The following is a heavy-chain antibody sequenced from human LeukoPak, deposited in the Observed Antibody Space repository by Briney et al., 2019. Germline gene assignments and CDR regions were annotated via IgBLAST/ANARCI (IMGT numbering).Heavy chain of an antibody. V-gene: IGHV3-23*01. CDR2: ISGSGGST. D-gene: IGHD6-13*01. J-gene: IGHJ4*02. CDR3: AKDGSTIAAAGTGILNY. Sequence: GGSLRLSCAASGFTFSSYAMSWVRQAPGKGLEWVSAISGSGGSTYYADSVKGRFTISRDNSKNTLYLQMNSLRAEDTAVYYCAKDGSTIAAAGTGILNYWGQGTLVTVSS. CDR1: GFTFSSYA.